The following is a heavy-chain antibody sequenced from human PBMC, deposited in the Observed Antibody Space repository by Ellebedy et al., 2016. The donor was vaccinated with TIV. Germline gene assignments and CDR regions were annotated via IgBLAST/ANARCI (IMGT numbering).Heavy chain of an antibody. V-gene: IGHV3-30*03. D-gene: IGHD5-18*01. CDR3: ARDFRSYGYSSVYYYGMDV. Sequence: PGGSLRLSCAASGFTFSSYGMHWVCQAPGKGLEWVAVISYDGSNKYYADSVKGRFTISRDNSKNTLYLQMNSLRAEDTAVYYCARDFRSYGYSSVYYYGMDVWGQGTTVTVSS. CDR2: ISYDGSNK. CDR1: GFTFSSYG. J-gene: IGHJ6*02.